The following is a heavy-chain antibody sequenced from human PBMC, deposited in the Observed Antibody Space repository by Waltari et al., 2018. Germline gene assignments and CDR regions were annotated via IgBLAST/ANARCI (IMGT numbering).Heavy chain of an antibody. CDR2: ISSSSTYI. CDR3: TRDLYGSGGDWFDP. V-gene: IGHV3-21*01. D-gene: IGHD3-10*01. Sequence: EVQLVASGGGVVKPGRSLRLSCAASGFPFGSYTMNWVRQSPGKGLEWVSSISSSSTYISYADSVKGRFTISRDDAENSLYLQMDSLRAEDTAVYYCTRDLYGSGGDWFDPWGQGTLVTVSS. J-gene: IGHJ5*02. CDR1: GFPFGSYT.